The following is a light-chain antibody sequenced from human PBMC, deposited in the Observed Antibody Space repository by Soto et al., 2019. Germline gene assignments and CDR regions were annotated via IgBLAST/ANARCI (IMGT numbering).Light chain of an antibody. CDR3: CSYAGTRTFVV. CDR1: SSDVGSYNL. J-gene: IGLJ2*01. V-gene: IGLV2-23*02. CDR2: EVS. Sequence: QSALTQPASVSGSPGQSITISCTGTSSDVGSYNLVSWYQKHPGKAPKLMIYEVSKRPSGVSNRFSGSKSGNTASLTICGLEGGDEGDYHCCSYAGTRTFVVFGGGTKLTVL.